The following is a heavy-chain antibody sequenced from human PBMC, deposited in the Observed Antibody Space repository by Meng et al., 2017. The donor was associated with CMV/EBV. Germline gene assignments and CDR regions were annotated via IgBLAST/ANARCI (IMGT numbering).Heavy chain of an antibody. D-gene: IGHD1-26*01. J-gene: IGHJ4*02. CDR2: IKQDGSEK. CDR3: AGGQWELLFDY. Sequence: GSLKISCAASGFTFSSYWMSWVRQAPGKGLEWVANIKQDGSEKYYVDSVKGRFTISRDNAKNSLYLQMNSLRAEDTAVYYCAGGQWELLFDYWGQGTLVTVSS. CDR1: GFTFSSYW. V-gene: IGHV3-7*04.